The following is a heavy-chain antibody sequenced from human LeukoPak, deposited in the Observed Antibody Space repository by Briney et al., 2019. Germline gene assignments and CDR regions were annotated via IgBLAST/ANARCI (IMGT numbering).Heavy chain of an antibody. CDR3: ARDLVTVTKGFDI. CDR2: ISHIGRT. CDR1: GDSFSSHY. D-gene: IGHD4-17*01. J-gene: IGHJ3*02. Sequence: SETLSLTCAVSGDSFSSHYWTWIRKSPGTGLEWIGYISHIGRTNYNPSLKSRVTISIDTSKNQFSLKLRSVTAADTAVYYCARDLVTVTKGFDIWGQGTMVSVSS. V-gene: IGHV4-59*11.